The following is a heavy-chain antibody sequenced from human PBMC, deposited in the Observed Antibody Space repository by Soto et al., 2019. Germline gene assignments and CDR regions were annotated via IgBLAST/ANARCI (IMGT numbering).Heavy chain of an antibody. CDR1: GGSFSDYY. CDR2: INHSEST. D-gene: IGHD2-15*01. J-gene: IGHJ5*02. V-gene: IGHV4-34*01. CDR3: ARGRNCSGGNCYRTWFDP. Sequence: PSETLSLTCAVYGGSFSDYYWSWIRQPPGKGLEWIGEINHSESTNYNPSLKSRVTISVDTSKNQFSLKLSSVTAADTAVYYCARGRNCSGGNCYRTWFDPWGQGTLVTVSS.